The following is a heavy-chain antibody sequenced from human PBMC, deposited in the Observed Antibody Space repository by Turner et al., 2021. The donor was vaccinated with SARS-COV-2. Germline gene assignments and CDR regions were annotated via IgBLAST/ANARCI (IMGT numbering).Heavy chain of an antibody. CDR3: ATGSPFGVIGNWFDP. J-gene: IGHJ5*02. Sequence: QVQLVQSGAEVKKPGASVKVSCKASGYGFSDYYLHWVRQAPGQGLEWMGIINPSADATTYAQRLQGRLTVTKDTSARTVYMELSSLRSEDTAVYYCATGSPFGVIGNWFDPWGQGTLVTVSS. CDR2: INPSADAT. D-gene: IGHD3-3*01. V-gene: IGHV1-46*04. CDR1: GYGFSDYY.